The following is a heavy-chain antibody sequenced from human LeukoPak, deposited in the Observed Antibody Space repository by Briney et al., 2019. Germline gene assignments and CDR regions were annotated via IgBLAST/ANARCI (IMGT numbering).Heavy chain of an antibody. D-gene: IGHD3-22*01. CDR1: GGSFSGYY. V-gene: IGHV4-34*01. CDR2: IKHSENT. CDR3: ARNFDSSGYYLAY. Sequence: SETLSLTCAVSGGSFSGYYWSWIRQPPGKGLEWIGEINYSENTNWIGEIKHSENTNYNPSLKSRVTISVDRSKNQFSLQLRSVTAADTAVYYCARNFDSSGYYLAYWGQGNLVTVSS. J-gene: IGHJ4*02.